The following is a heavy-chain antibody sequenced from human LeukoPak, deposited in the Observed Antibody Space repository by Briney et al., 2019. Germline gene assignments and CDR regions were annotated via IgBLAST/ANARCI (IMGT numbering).Heavy chain of an antibody. J-gene: IGHJ4*02. CDR2: ISGSSDTI. CDR3: ASDYYDSSGYYSLGY. V-gene: IGHV3-48*01. CDR1: GFTFSSYS. Sequence: GGSLRLSCAASGFTFSSYSMNWVRQAPGKGLEWVSYISGSSDTIYYADSVKGRFTISRDNSKNTLYLQMNSLRAEDTAVYYCASDYYDSSGYYSLGYWGQGTLVTVSS. D-gene: IGHD3-22*01.